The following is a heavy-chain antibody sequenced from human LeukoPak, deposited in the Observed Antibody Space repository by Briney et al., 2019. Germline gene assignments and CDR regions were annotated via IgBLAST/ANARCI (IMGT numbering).Heavy chain of an antibody. J-gene: IGHJ2*01. D-gene: IGHD3-10*01. CDR2: ISGSGGST. V-gene: IGHV3-23*01. Sequence: GGSLRLSCAASGFTFSSYGMSWVRQAPGKGLEWVSAISGSGGSTYYADSVKGRFTISRDNSKNTLYLQMNSLRAEDTAVYYCAKAGEGITMVRGVIITYYFDLWGRGTLVTVSS. CDR3: AKAGEGITMVRGVIITYYFDL. CDR1: GFTFSSYG.